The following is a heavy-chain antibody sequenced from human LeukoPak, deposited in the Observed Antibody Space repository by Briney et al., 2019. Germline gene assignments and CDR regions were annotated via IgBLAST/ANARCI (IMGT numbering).Heavy chain of an antibody. CDR1: GYTFTSYA. D-gene: IGHD3/OR15-3a*01. J-gene: IGHJ4*02. CDR3: ALRRLQGLDNFDY. CDR2: INADNGNT. V-gene: IGHV1-3*01. Sequence: GASVKVSCKAAGYTFTSYAIHWVRQAPGQRLEWMGWINADNGNTKYSQKFQGRVTITRDTSASTAYMELSSLRSEDTAVYYCALRRLQGLDNFDYWGQGTLVTVSS.